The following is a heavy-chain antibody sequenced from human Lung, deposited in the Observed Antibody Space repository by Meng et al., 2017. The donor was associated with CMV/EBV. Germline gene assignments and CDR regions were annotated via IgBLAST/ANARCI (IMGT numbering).Heavy chain of an antibody. CDR3: TSRLFYGSGGPSFDP. J-gene: IGHJ5*02. Sequence: FPVSVATMHGVRQASGRGMEWVGRMRTRTNNYATAYAASVKGRFTFSRDDSKNTAYLQMNSLKTEDTAVYYCTSRLFYGSGGPSFDPWGQGTLVTVSS. D-gene: IGHD3-10*01. V-gene: IGHV3-73*01. CDR1: FPVSVAT. CDR2: MRTRTNNYAT.